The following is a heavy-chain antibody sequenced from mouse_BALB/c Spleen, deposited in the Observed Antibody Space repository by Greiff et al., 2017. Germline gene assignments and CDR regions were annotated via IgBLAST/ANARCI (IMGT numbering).Heavy chain of an antibody. D-gene: IGHD2-3*01. Sequence: EVKLVESGGGLVQPGGSRKLSCAASGFPFSSFGMHWVSQAPEKGLEWVAYISSGSSTIYYADTVTGRFTISRDNPKNTLFLQMTSLRSEDTAMYDCARERNGYYDYYAMDYGGQGTSVTVSS. CDR3: ARERNGYYDYYAMDY. V-gene: IGHV5-17*02. CDR2: ISSGSSTI. J-gene: IGHJ4*01. CDR1: GFPFSSFG.